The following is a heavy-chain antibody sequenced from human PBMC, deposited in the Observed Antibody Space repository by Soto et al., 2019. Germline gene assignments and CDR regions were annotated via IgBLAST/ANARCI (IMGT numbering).Heavy chain of an antibody. D-gene: IGHD5-18*01. Sequence: QVQLVESGGGVVQPGRSLRLSCAASGFTFSTYGMHWVRQAPGKGLEWVAVIWYDGSNKYYADSVKGRFTISRDNSNNTLYLQMNSLRAEDTAVYYCARSPAGYSYGYGADYWGQGTLVTVCS. CDR1: GFTFSTYG. V-gene: IGHV3-33*01. CDR2: IWYDGSNK. J-gene: IGHJ4*02. CDR3: ARSPAGYSYGYGADY.